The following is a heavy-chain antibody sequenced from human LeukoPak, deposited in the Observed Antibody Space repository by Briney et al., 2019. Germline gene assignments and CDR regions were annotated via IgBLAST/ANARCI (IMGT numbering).Heavy chain of an antibody. CDR1: GGSISSGSYY. CDR3: ARAPRGSSSWYLRSENYYYMDV. V-gene: IGHV4-61*02. Sequence: PSQTLSLTCTVSGGSISSGSYYWSWIRQPAGKGLEWIGRIYTSGSTNYNPSLKSRVTISVDTSKNQFSLKLSSVTAADTAVYYCARAPRGSSSWYLRSENYYYMDVWGKGTTVTVSS. D-gene: IGHD6-13*01. CDR2: IYTSGST. J-gene: IGHJ6*03.